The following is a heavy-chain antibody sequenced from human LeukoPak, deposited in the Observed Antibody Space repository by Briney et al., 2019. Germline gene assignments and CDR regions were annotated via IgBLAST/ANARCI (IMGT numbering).Heavy chain of an antibody. CDR2: INPNSGGT. Sequence: ASVKVSCKASGYTFTGYYMHWVRQAPGQGLEWMGWINPNSGGTNYAQKFQGRVTMTRDTSISTAYMELSRLRSDDTAVYYCARGPYDILTGYYRLYFDYWGRGTLVTVSS. D-gene: IGHD3-9*01. CDR3: ARGPYDILTGYYRLYFDY. V-gene: IGHV1-2*02. CDR1: GYTFTGYY. J-gene: IGHJ4*02.